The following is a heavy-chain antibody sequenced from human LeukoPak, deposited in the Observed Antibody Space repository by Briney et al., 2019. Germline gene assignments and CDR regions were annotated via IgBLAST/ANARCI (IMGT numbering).Heavy chain of an antibody. J-gene: IGHJ4*02. CDR2: IYTSGST. D-gene: IGHD6-13*01. V-gene: IGHV4-4*07. CDR3: ARHKRSSRTQILYFDY. CDR1: GGSISSYY. Sequence: SETLSLTCTVSGGSISSYYWSWIRQPAGKGLERIGRIYTSGSTNYNPSLKSRVTMSVDTSKNQFSLKLSSVTAADTAVYYCARHKRSSRTQILYFDYWGQGTLVTVSS.